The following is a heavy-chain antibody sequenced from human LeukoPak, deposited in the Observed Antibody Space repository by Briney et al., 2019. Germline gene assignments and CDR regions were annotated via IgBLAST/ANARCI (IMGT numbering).Heavy chain of an antibody. CDR1: GFSVSSNY. D-gene: IGHD3-22*01. J-gene: IGHJ3*02. V-gene: IGHV3-53*01. Sequence: PGGSLRLSCAASGFSVSSNYMNWVRQPPGKGPKWVLIIYSGGGTYYANSGRGRFTISRDKSQNTPYLPMNSLRDADRAVYYCARGGYYYDRSGYYHDAFHIWGQGTMVTVSS. CDR2: IYSGGGT. CDR3: ARGGYYYDRSGYYHDAFHI.